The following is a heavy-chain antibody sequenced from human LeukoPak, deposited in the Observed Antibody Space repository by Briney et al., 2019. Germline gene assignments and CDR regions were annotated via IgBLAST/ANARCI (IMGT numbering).Heavy chain of an antibody. D-gene: IGHD3-22*01. V-gene: IGHV3-53*01. Sequence: PGGSLRLSCAASGFTVSSNYMSWVRQAPGKGLEWVSVIYSGGSTYYADSVKGRFTISRDNSKNTLYLQMNSLRAEDTAVYYCARPQYYYDSSGYYELDAFDIWGQGTMVTVSS. CDR3: ARPQYYYDSSGYYELDAFDI. CDR1: GFTVSSNY. J-gene: IGHJ3*02. CDR2: IYSGGST.